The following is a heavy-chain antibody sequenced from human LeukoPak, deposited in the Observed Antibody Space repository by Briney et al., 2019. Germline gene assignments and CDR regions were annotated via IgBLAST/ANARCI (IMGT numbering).Heavy chain of an antibody. V-gene: IGHV6-1*01. CDR2: TYYRSKWYN. CDR3: ARGPWGSGSSPSTPIDY. Sequence: SRTLSLTCAISGDSVSSNSAAWNWIRQSPSRGLEWLGRTYYRSKWYNDYAVSVKSRITINPDTSKNQFSLQLNSVTPEDTAVYYCARGPWGSGSSPSTPIDYWGQGTLVTVSS. J-gene: IGHJ4*02. CDR1: GDSVSSNSAA. D-gene: IGHD3-10*01.